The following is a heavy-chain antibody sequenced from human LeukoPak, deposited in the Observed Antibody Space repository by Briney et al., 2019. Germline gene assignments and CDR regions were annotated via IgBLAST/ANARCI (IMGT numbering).Heavy chain of an antibody. D-gene: IGHD1-26*01. Sequence: ASVKVSCKTSGYTFSNYYMHWVRQAPGQGPEWTGIINPSGDNTNYAQKFQGRITMTRDTSTTTVYMGLSSLRSEDTAVYYCARGVGVTQDRTRIHYYYGMDVWGQGTTVTVSS. CDR3: ARGVGVTQDRTRIHYYYGMDV. V-gene: IGHV1-46*01. J-gene: IGHJ6*02. CDR2: INPSGDNT. CDR1: GYTFSNYY.